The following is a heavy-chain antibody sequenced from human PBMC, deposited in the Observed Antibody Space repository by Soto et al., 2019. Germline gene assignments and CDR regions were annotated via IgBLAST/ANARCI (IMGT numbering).Heavy chain of an antibody. CDR2: IWDDGRKQ. V-gene: IGHV3-33*03. CDR3: ATDRGLAPFDN. CDR1: GSTFSTYA. Sequence: QVQLVESGGGVVQPGTSLRLSCTASGSTFSTYAMHWVRQAPGKGLEWVAVIWDDGRKQFYADSVKGRFTISRDNSKNMLYLQMHSLRVEDTSVYFCATDRGLAPFDNWGQGTPVTVSS. J-gene: IGHJ4*01. D-gene: IGHD4-17*01.